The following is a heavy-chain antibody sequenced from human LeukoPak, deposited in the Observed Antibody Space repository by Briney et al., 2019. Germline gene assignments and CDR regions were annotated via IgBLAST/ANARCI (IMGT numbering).Heavy chain of an antibody. CDR1: NGSISSSPYY. Sequence: SETLSLTCTVSNGSISSSPYYWGWIRQPPGKGLEWIGSIYYSGTTHYSPSLESRVTISVDTSKNQFSLKLASVTAADTAIYYCAKGAGGFSYYNWFDPWGQGTLVTVPS. V-gene: IGHV4-39*07. D-gene: IGHD5-18*01. J-gene: IGHJ5*02. CDR2: IYYSGTT. CDR3: AKGAGGFSYYNWFDP.